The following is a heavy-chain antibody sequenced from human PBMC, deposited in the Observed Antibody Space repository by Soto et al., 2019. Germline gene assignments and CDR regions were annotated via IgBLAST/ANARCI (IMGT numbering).Heavy chain of an antibody. CDR2: INPNSGGT. CDR3: ARESVGRGYSGCDRVSYAMDV. Sequence: QVQLVQSGAEVKKPGASVKISCKASGYAFSAYDIHWVRRAPGQGPEWMGWINPNSGGTNYAQKFQGWVTMTRDTSISTAYMELSGLRSGGTAVYYCARESVGRGYSGCDRVSYAMDVWGQGTTVTVSS. V-gene: IGHV1-2*04. D-gene: IGHD5-12*01. J-gene: IGHJ6*02. CDR1: GYAFSAYD.